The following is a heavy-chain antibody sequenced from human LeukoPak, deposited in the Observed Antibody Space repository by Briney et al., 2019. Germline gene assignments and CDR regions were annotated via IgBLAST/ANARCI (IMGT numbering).Heavy chain of an antibody. CDR2: INSDGSST. V-gene: IGHV3-74*01. Sequence: GGSLRLSCAASGFDFSSNWMHWVRQAPGKGLVWVSRINSDGSSTSYADSVKGRYTISRDNAKNTLYLQMNSLRAEDTAVYYCARGGSGYCSAGSCYPIDYWGQGTLVTVSS. J-gene: IGHJ4*02. CDR3: ARGGSGYCSAGSCYPIDY. CDR1: GFDFSSNW. D-gene: IGHD2-15*01.